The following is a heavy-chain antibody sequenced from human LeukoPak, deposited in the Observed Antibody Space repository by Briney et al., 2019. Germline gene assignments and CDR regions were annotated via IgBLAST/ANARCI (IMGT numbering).Heavy chain of an antibody. CDR1: GYTFTSYG. J-gene: IGHJ5*02. CDR3: AREGSLHHSGDYYLSWFDP. V-gene: IGHV1-18*01. Sequence: ASVKVSCKTSGYTFTSYGISLVRQAPGQGPEWMGWISGYNGNTNYAEKFQGRVTMITDTSTSTAYMELRSLRSDDTAVYYCAREGSLHHSGDYYLSWFDPWGQGTLVTVSS. D-gene: IGHD3-22*01. CDR2: ISGYNGNT.